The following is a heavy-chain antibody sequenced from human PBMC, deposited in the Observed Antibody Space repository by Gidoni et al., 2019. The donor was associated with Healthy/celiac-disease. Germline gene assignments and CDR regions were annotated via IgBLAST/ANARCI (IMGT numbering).Heavy chain of an antibody. V-gene: IGHV4-31*03. CDR3: ARVRGRLGELSLFDY. CDR2: IYYSGST. Sequence: QVQLQESGPGLVKPSQTLSLPCTVSGGSISSGGYYWSWIRQHPGKGLEWIGDIYYSGSTYYNPSLKSRVTISVDTSKNQFSLKLSSVTAADTAVYYCARVRGRLGELSLFDYWGQGTLVTVSS. J-gene: IGHJ4*02. CDR1: GGSISSGGYY. D-gene: IGHD3-16*02.